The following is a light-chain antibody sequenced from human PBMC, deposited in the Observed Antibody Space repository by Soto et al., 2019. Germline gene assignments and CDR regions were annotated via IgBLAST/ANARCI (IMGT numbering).Light chain of an antibody. CDR1: QTISTW. CDR2: DAS. V-gene: IGKV1-5*01. J-gene: IGKJ1*01. Sequence: DIQVTQSPPTLSASVGDRVTITCRASQTISTWMAWYQQKPGKAPKLLVYDASTLQSGVASRFSGSGSGTEFTLTISSLQPDDFATYYCQQYNSDSTFGQGTKVDIK. CDR3: QQYNSDST.